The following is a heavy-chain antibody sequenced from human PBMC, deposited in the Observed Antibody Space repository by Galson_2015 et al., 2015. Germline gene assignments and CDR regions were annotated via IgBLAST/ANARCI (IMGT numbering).Heavy chain of an antibody. D-gene: IGHD2-2*01. Sequence: SEPLSLTCAVSGGSISSTTWWRWVRQPPGKGLEWIGEIFHSGTTNYNPSLKSRVTISLDKSKNQFSLKLTSVTAADTAVYYCTRDRSTSSWMGIGYWGQGTLVTVSS. V-gene: IGHV4-4*02. J-gene: IGHJ4*02. CDR1: GGSISSTTW. CDR3: TRDRSTSSWMGIGY. CDR2: IFHSGTT.